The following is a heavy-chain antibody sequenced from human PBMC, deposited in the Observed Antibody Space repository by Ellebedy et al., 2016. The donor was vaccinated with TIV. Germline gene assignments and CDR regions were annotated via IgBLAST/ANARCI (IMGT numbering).Heavy chain of an antibody. CDR1: GGTFSSYA. Sequence: AASVKVSCNASGGTFSSYAISWVRQAPGQGLEWLGGFIPIFGTANSAQKFQGRVTITAAKSTSTAYMELSRLRSVDTAVYYCSKGRGGGSDSSAPRYYFDYWGLGTLVTVSS. CDR3: SKGRGGGSDSSAPRYYFDY. CDR2: FIPIFGTA. V-gene: IGHV1-69*06. J-gene: IGHJ4*02. D-gene: IGHD3-22*01.